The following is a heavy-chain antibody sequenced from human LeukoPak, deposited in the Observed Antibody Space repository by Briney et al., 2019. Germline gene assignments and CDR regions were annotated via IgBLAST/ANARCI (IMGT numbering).Heavy chain of an antibody. D-gene: IGHD6-13*01. CDR3: ARGIRNSSSWYWFDP. CDR1: GYTFTSYD. V-gene: IGHV1-8*01. J-gene: IGHJ5*02. CDR2: MNPNSGNT. Sequence: ASVKVSCKASGYTFTSYDINWVRQATGQGLEWMGWMNPNSGNTGYAQKFQGRVTMTRNTSISTAYMELSSLRSKDTAVYYCARGIRNSSSWYWFDPWGQGTLVTVSS.